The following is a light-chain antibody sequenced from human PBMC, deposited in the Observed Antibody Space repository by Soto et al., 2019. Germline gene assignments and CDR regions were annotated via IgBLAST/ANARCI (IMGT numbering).Light chain of an antibody. V-gene: IGLV2-14*01. J-gene: IGLJ2*01. CDR1: SSDVGGYNY. Sequence: QSVLTQPASVSGSPGQSITISGTGTSSDVGGYNYVSWYQQHPGKAPKLMMYDVSNRPSGVSNRFSGTKSGNTASLTISGLQAEDEADYYCSSYTGSSTYVVFGGGTKLTVL. CDR2: DVS. CDR3: SSYTGSSTYVV.